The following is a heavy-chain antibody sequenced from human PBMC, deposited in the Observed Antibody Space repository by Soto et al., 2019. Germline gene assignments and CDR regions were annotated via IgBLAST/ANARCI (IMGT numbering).Heavy chain of an antibody. Sequence: PSETLSLTCTVSGGSMSSYRWSWIRQPAGKGLEWIGRLNTYGNTHYNPSLKSRVTVSVDTSRNQFSLTLRSVTAADSAVYHCGRESGETWDYEASWGHGTPVT. CDR1: GGSMSSYR. CDR2: LNTYGNT. V-gene: IGHV4-4*07. D-gene: IGHD1-7*01. CDR3: GRESGETWDYEAS. J-gene: IGHJ5*01.